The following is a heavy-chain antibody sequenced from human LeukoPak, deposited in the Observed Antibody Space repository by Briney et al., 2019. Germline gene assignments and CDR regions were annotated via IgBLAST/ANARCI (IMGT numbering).Heavy chain of an antibody. CDR2: IGTAGDT. D-gene: IGHD5-12*01. J-gene: IGHJ4*02. CDR3: ARASYGGYELDY. CDR1: GFTFSSYD. V-gene: IGHV3-13*01. Sequence: GGSLRLPCAASGFTFSSYDMHWVRQATGKGLEWVSAIGTAGDTYYPGSVKGRFTISRENAKNSLYLQMNSLRAGDTAVYYCARASYGGYELDYWGQGTLVTVSS.